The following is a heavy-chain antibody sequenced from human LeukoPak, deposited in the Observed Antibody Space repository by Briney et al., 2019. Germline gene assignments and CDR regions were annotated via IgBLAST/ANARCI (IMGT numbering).Heavy chain of an antibody. Sequence: GASLTPSHDPAGPSVGHYVMRSARQAPGEGREWVAVLSYDGNKNTHADSVNGRFTISRDNSSFTLSLQMNSLQSENAALYYCARARIRARSGAFDVWGQRTMVSVSS. CDR3: ARARIRARSGAFDV. CDR1: GPSVGHYV. CDR2: LSYDGNKN. J-gene: IGHJ3*01. D-gene: IGHD3-10*01. V-gene: IGHV3-30*01.